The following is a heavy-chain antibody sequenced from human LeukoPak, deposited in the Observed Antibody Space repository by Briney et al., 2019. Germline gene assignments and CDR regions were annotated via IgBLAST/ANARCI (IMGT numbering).Heavy chain of an antibody. CDR3: ARTYYYDSSGYNLAWFDP. CDR2: IIPIFGTA. V-gene: IGHV1-69*01. Sequence: SVKVSCKASGGTFSSYAISWVRQAPGQGLEWMGGIIPIFGTANYAQKFQGRVTITADESTSTAYMELSSLRSEDTAVYYCARTYYYDSSGYNLAWFDPWGQGTLVTVSS. CDR1: GGTFSSYA. D-gene: IGHD3-22*01. J-gene: IGHJ5*02.